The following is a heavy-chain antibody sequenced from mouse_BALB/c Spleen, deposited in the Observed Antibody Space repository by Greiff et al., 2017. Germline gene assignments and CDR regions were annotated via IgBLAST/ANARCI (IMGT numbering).Heavy chain of an antibody. V-gene: IGHV14-3*02. CDR3: ARWDYDGYLSD. J-gene: IGHJ2*01. CDR1: GFNIKDTY. D-gene: IGHD2-3*01. Sequence: EVKLQQSGAELVKPGASVKLSCTASGFNIKDTYMHWVKQRPEQGLEWIGRIDPANGNTKYDPKFQGKATITADTSSNTAYLQLSSLTSEDTAVYYCARWDYDGYLSDWGQGTTLTVSS. CDR2: IDPANGNT.